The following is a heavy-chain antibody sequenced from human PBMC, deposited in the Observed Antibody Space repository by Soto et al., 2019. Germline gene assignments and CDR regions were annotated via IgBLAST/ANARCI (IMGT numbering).Heavy chain of an antibody. D-gene: IGHD3-16*01. CDR2: INGYTGNT. J-gene: IGHJ6*02. Sequence: QVQLVQSGAEVKKPGASVKVXCXAXGYTFTSYGLSWVRQAPGQGLEWMGWINGYTGNTNYAQKFQGRVTMTTDTSTNTAYLDLWTLISDDTAVYYCARSWVTGKGGIDVXGQGTTVTVSS. V-gene: IGHV1-18*01. CDR3: ARSWVTGKGGIDV. CDR1: GYTFTSYG.